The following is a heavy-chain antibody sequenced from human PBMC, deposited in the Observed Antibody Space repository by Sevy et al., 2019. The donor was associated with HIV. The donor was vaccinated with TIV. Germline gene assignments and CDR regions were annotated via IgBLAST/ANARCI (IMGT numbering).Heavy chain of an antibody. Sequence: SETLSLTCTVSGGSISRSNYYWGWIRQPPGKGLEWIGSIYYSGSTYYQPSLKSRVTISVDTSKNQFSLKLSSVTAADTAVYDCARVTWYTSGWYWFEPWGQGTLVTVSS. CDR1: GGSISRSNYY. J-gene: IGHJ5*02. CDR3: ARVTWYTSGWYWFEP. CDR2: IYYSGST. D-gene: IGHD6-19*01. V-gene: IGHV4-39*01.